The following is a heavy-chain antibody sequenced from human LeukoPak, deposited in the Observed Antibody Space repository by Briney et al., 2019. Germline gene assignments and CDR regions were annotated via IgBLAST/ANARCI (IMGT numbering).Heavy chain of an antibody. CDR1: GFTFGVYS. J-gene: IGHJ4*02. Sequence: GGSLRLSCEVSGFTFGVYSMAWVRQAPGKGLEWVSSILNSGQFQYYANSVKGRFTISRDNAKNSLFLQMDSLKAEDTGLYYCARDPGGSRTFDHWGQGTLVAVSS. D-gene: IGHD1-26*01. V-gene: IGHV3-21*01. CDR3: ARDPGGSRTFDH. CDR2: ILNSGQFQ.